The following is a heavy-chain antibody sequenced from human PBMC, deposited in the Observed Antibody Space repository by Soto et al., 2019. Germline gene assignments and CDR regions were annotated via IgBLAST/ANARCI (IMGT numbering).Heavy chain of an antibody. Sequence: QGQLVQSGPEVKKPGASVKVSCKASGYTFSRYGISWVRQAPGQGLEWMGWISGYNGDTIYAQKVQGRVTMTIDTSTCTAYMELRSLTSDDTAIYYCAKNGQPPYYYYGMDVWGQGTTVTVSS. J-gene: IGHJ6*02. CDR1: GYTFSRYG. V-gene: IGHV1-18*01. CDR2: ISGYNGDT. D-gene: IGHD2-8*01. CDR3: AKNGQPPYYYYGMDV.